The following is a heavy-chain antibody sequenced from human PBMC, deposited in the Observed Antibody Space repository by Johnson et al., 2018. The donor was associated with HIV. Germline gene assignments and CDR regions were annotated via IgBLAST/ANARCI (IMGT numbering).Heavy chain of an antibody. CDR1: GFTFSSYA. J-gene: IGHJ3*02. V-gene: IGHV3-64*01. Sequence: VQLVESGGGLVQRGGSLRLSCAASGFTFSSYAMHWVRQAPGKGLEYVSTFSTNGGSTYYAHSVKGRFTISRDKSKNTLYLQMGSLRAEDLAVYYCARALARLDAFDIWGQGTMVTVSS. CDR3: ARALARLDAFDI. CDR2: FSTNGGST.